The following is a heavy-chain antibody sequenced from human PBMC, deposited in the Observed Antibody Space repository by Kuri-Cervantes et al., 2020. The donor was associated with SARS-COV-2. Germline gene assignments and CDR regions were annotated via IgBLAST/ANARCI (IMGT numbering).Heavy chain of an antibody. J-gene: IGHJ3*02. CDR2: ISYDGSNK. CDR1: GFTFSSYA. D-gene: IGHD3-10*01. V-gene: IGHV3-30-3*01. CDR3: ARDNYYGSGSYYSRGAFDI. Sequence: GGSLRLSCAASGFTFSSYAMHWVRQAPGKRLEWVAVISYDGSNKYYADSVKGRFTISRDNSKNTLYLQMNSLRAEDTAVYYCARDNYYGSGSYYSRGAFDIWGQGTMVTVSS.